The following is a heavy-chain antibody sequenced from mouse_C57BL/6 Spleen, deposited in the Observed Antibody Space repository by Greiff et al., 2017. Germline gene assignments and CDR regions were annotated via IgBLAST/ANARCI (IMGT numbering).Heavy chain of an antibody. J-gene: IGHJ2*01. D-gene: IGHD2-4*01. V-gene: IGHV1-47*01. CDR3: ARGGHYDYDFDY. CDR1: GYTFTTYP. Sequence: QVHVKQSGAELVKPGASVKMSCKASGYTFTTYPIEWMKQNHGKSLEWIGNFHPYNDDTKYNEKFKGKATLTVEKSSSTVYLELSRLTSDDSAVYYCARGGHYDYDFDYWGQGTTLTVSS. CDR2: FHPYNDDT.